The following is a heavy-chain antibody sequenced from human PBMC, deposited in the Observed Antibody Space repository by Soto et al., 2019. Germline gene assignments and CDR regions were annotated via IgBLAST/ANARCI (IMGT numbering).Heavy chain of an antibody. J-gene: IGHJ3*02. Sequence: EASVKVSCKASGCTFTSYGISWVRQAPGQGLEWMGWISAYNGNTNYAQKLQGRVTMTTDTSTSTAYMELRSLRSDDTAVYYCARDPGPIVVVPAALDAFDIWGQGTMVTIS. CDR3: ARDPGPIVVVPAALDAFDI. D-gene: IGHD2-2*01. CDR2: ISAYNGNT. V-gene: IGHV1-18*01. CDR1: GCTFTSYG.